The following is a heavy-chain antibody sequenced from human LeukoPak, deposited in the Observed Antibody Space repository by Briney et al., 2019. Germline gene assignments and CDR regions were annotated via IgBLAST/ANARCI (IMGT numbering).Heavy chain of an antibody. Sequence: ASVKVSCKAFGYTFTSNYMHWVRQAPGQGPEWMGVISPSGGSTTYAQKFQGRVTLTRDMSTSTDYLELSSLRSEDTAVYYCARERYGSGSYYNVWGQGTLVTVSS. CDR3: ARERYGSGSYYNV. J-gene: IGHJ4*02. D-gene: IGHD3-10*01. CDR1: GYTFTSNY. CDR2: ISPSGGST. V-gene: IGHV1-46*01.